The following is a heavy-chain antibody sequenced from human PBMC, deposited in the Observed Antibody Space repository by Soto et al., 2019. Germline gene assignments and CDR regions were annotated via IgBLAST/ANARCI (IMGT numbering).Heavy chain of an antibody. V-gene: IGHV4-30-4*01. CDR1: GGSISSGDYY. D-gene: IGHD6-19*01. J-gene: IGHJ4*02. CDR3: ARLTVAGRLGDY. CDR2: IYYSGST. Sequence: SETLSLTCTVSGGSISSGDYYWSWIRQPPGKGLEWIGYIYYSGSTYYNPSLKSRVTISVDTSKNQFSLKLSSVTAADTAVYYCARLTVAGRLGDYWGQGTLVTVSS.